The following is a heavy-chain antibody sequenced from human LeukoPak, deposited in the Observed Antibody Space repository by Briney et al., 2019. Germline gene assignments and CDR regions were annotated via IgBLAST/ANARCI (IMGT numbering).Heavy chain of an antibody. CDR2: ISGSGSST. V-gene: IGHV3-23*01. D-gene: IGHD3-3*01. Sequence: GGSLRLSCAASGFTFSSHAMSWVRHFPGKGLEWVSGISGSGSSTNYADSVKGRFTISRDNAKNSLYLQMNSLRAEDTAVYYCARDLESGWFDPRGQGTLVTVSS. J-gene: IGHJ5*02. CDR3: ARDLESGWFDP. CDR1: GFTFSSHA.